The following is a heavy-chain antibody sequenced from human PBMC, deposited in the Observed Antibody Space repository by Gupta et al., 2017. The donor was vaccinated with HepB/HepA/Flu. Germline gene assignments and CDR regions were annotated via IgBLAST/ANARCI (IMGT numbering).Heavy chain of an antibody. D-gene: IGHD3-22*01. CDR2: IYWDDDK. CDR1: GFSLSTSGVG. Sequence: QITLKESGTTLVKPTQTLTLTCNFSGFSLSTSGVGVGWIRQPPRKALEWLAFIYWDDDKRYSPSLKSRLTITKDTSKKHVVLTMTNIDPVDTATYYCAHLTYYYDNSGYSDVFDIWGQGTMVTVSS. V-gene: IGHV2-5*02. CDR3: AHLTYYYDNSGYSDVFDI. J-gene: IGHJ3*02.